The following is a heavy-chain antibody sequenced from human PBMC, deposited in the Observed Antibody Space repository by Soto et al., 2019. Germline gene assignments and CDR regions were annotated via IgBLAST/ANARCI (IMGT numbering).Heavy chain of an antibody. Sequence: VKVSCNPSGYTFTSSSSSCVRQAPRPRLEWMGWISAYNGNTNYAQKLQGRVTMTTDTSTSTAYMELRSLRSDDTAVYYCARANVLRFLEWLLSDYGMDVWGQGTTVTVSS. CDR3: ARANVLRFLEWLLSDYGMDV. CDR1: GYTFTSSS. D-gene: IGHD3-3*01. J-gene: IGHJ6*02. CDR2: ISAYNGNT. V-gene: IGHV1-18*01.